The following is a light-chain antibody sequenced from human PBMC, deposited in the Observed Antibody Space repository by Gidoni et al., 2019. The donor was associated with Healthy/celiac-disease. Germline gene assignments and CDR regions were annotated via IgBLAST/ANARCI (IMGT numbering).Light chain of an antibody. J-gene: IGKJ1*01. Sequence: IVLTQSPGTLSLSPGERATLSCRASQSVSSSYLAWYQQNPGQAPRLLIYGASSRATGIPDRFSGSGSGTDFTLTISRLEPEDFAVYYCQQYGSSPGTFGQGTKVEIK. CDR2: GAS. CDR3: QQYGSSPGT. V-gene: IGKV3-20*01. CDR1: QSVSSSY.